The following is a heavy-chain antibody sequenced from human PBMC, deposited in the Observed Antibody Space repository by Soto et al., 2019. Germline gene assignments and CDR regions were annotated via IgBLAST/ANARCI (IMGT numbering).Heavy chain of an antibody. J-gene: IGHJ4*02. V-gene: IGHV4-59*08. Sequence: QVQLQESGPGLVKPSETLSLTCTVSGGSISSYYWSWIRQPPGKGLEWIGYINYSGSTNYNPSLQSRVTISVDTSKNPFSLKLSSVTAADTAVYYCARRYGGQFDYWGQGTLVTVSS. CDR1: GGSISSYY. D-gene: IGHD4-17*01. CDR3: ARRYGGQFDY. CDR2: INYSGST.